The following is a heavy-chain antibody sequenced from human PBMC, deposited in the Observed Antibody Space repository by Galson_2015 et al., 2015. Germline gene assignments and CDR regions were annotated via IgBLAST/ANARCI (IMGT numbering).Heavy chain of an antibody. J-gene: IGHJ6*02. V-gene: IGHV3-9*01. Sequence: SLRLSRAASGFIFDNYAMHWVRHAPGKGLEWASGISWNNGNIDYADSVKGRFTVSRDNAKNSLYLQMNSLRPEDTALYYCVKENSYGYSCGMDVWGQGTTVTVSS. CDR3: VKENSYGYSCGMDV. CDR2: ISWNNGNI. D-gene: IGHD5-18*01. CDR1: GFIFDNYA.